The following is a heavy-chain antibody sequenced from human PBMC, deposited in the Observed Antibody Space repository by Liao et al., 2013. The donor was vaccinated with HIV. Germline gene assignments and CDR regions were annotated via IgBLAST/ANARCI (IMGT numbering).Heavy chain of an antibody. J-gene: IGHJ4*02. CDR3: ARDQDWGIPV. CDR2: FYTSGRT. D-gene: IGHD7-27*01. V-gene: IGHV4-4*07. CDR1: GGSISSYY. Sequence: QVQLQESGPGLVKPSETLSLTCTVSGGSISSYYWSWIRQPAGKGLEWIGRFYTSGRTNYNPSLESRVTMSVDTSKNQFSLKLTSVTAADTAVYYCARDQDWGIPVWGLGTLVTVSS.